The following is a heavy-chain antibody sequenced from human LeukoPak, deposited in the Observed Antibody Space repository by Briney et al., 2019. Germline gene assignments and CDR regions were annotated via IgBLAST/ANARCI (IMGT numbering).Heavy chain of an antibody. Sequence: ASVKVSCKASGYTFTSYDINWVRQATGQGLEWMGWMNPNSGNTGYAQKFQGRVTMTRNTSISTAYMGLSSLRSEDTAVYYCARVVRRSYDGGGYWGQGTLVTVSS. CDR2: MNPNSGNT. D-gene: IGHD1-26*01. CDR1: GYTFTSYD. CDR3: ARVVRRSYDGGGY. V-gene: IGHV1-8*01. J-gene: IGHJ4*02.